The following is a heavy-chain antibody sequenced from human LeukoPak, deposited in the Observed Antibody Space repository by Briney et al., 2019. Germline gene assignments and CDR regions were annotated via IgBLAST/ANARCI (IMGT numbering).Heavy chain of an antibody. Sequence: SETLSLTCIVSGGSISSYYWSWIRQPPGKGLEWIGEIYHSGSTNYNPSLKSRVTISVDKSKNQLSLKLSAVTAADTAVYYCARRCSGGSCCDYWGQGTLVTVSS. J-gene: IGHJ4*02. CDR2: IYHSGST. CDR1: GGSISSYY. V-gene: IGHV4-59*12. D-gene: IGHD2-15*01. CDR3: ARRCSGGSCCDY.